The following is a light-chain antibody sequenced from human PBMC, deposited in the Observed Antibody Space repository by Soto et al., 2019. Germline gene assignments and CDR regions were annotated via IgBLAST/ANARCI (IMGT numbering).Light chain of an antibody. CDR1: QGIVDT. CDR3: QHYNNGPLN. V-gene: IGKV3-15*01. J-gene: IGKJ4*01. CDR2: DTS. Sequence: EVVLTQSPATLSVSPGVGVTLSCRASQGIVDTLAWYQHKPGQTPRLRIYDTSARATGVPARFSGSRSRPEFTRAINRLPSEDFALYYSQHYNNGPLNCGGGTKV.